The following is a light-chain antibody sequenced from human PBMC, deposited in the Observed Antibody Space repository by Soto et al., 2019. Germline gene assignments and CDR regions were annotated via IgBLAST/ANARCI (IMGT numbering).Light chain of an antibody. CDR2: AAS. V-gene: IGKV1-39*01. CDR3: QQSYSTLTWT. CDR1: QSISSY. Sequence: IQMTHSPSSLSASVGDRDTISCRASQSISSYLNWYQQKPGKAAKLLIYAASSLQSGVPSRFSGSGSGTDFTLTISSLQPEDFATYYCQQSYSTLTWTFGQGTKVDIK. J-gene: IGKJ1*01.